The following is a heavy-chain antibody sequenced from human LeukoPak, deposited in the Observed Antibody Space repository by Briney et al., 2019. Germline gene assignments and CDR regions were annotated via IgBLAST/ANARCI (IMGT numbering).Heavy chain of an antibody. CDR1: GFTFSSYA. D-gene: IGHD1-26*01. Sequence: GGSLRLSCAASGFTFSSYAMSWVRQAPGKGLEWVSAIRGDGVTTYDADSVKGRFTISRDNFKNTLYLEMKSLRADDTAVYYCAKDLRATNYWGQGTLVTVSS. CDR3: AKDLRATNY. CDR2: IRGDGVTT. J-gene: IGHJ4*02. V-gene: IGHV3-23*01.